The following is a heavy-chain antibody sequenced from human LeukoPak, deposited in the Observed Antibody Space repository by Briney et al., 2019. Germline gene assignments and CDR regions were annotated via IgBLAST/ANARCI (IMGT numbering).Heavy chain of an antibody. CDR1: GGSISSSSYY. CDR2: IYYSGST. CDR3: ASYDLRPLRAWVDP. J-gene: IGHJ5*02. V-gene: IGHV4-39*01. D-gene: IGHD5-12*01. Sequence: SETLSLTCTVSGGSISSSSYYWGWIRQPPGKGLEWIGSIYYSGSTYYNPSLKSRVTISVDTSKNQFSLKLSSVTAADTAVYYCASYDLRPLRAWVDPWGQGTLVTVSS.